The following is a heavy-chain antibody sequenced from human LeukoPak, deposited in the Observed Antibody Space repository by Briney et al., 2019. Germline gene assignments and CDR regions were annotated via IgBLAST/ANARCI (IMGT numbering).Heavy chain of an antibody. V-gene: IGHV4-38-2*02. CDR3: ARGIYYDNNGYNFDY. CDR1: GFSITSRYY. D-gene: IGHD3-22*01. J-gene: IGHJ4*02. CDR2: ISQSGST. Sequence: SETLSLTCSVSGFSITSRYYWAWIRQPPGQGLEWIGTISQSGSTYYNPSLNSRVTISIDASKNHFSLKLSSATAADTAVYFCARGIYYDNNGYNFDYWGQGTLVTVSS.